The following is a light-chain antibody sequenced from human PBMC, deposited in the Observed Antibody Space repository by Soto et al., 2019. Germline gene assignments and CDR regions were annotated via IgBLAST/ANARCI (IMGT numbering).Light chain of an antibody. Sequence: EIVMTQSPATLSVSPGERATLSCRASQSVASDLAWYQHNPGQAPRLLIYGASTRATGIPARFSGSGSGTEFSLTISSLQSEDFAFYYCLQYNDWHPTQYTFGQGTKLESK. CDR1: QSVASD. CDR3: LQYNDWHPTQYT. J-gene: IGKJ2*01. V-gene: IGKV3-15*01. CDR2: GAS.